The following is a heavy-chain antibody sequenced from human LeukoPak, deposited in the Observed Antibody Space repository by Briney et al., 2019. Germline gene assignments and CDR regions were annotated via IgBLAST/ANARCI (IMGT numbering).Heavy chain of an antibody. Sequence: SVKVSCKASGGTFSSYAISWVRQAPGQGLEWMGRIIPILGIANYAQKFQGRVTITADKSTSTAYMELSSLRSDDTAVYYCARAEYCSSTSCYEGLNWFDPWGQGTLVTVSS. CDR1: GGTFSSYA. CDR2: IIPILGIA. J-gene: IGHJ5*02. V-gene: IGHV1-69*04. CDR3: ARAEYCSSTSCYEGLNWFDP. D-gene: IGHD2-2*01.